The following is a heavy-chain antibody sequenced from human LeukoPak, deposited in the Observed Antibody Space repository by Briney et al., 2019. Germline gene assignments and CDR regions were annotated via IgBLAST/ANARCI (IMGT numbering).Heavy chain of an antibody. CDR3: ARAGGIAVAGHFDY. D-gene: IGHD6-19*01. CDR1: GFTFDDYG. CDR2: INWNGGST. Sequence: GGSLRLSCAASGFTFDDYGMSWVRQAPGKGLEWVSGINWNGGSTGYADSVKGRFTISRDNAKNSLYLQMNSLRAEDTALYYCARAGGIAVAGHFDYWGQGTLVNVSS. J-gene: IGHJ4*02. V-gene: IGHV3-20*04.